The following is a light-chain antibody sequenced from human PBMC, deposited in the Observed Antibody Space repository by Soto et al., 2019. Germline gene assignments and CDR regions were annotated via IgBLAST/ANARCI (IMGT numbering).Light chain of an antibody. CDR3: QQYNNWL. Sequence: EIVMTQSPATLSVSPGERANLSCRASQSVSSNLAWYQQKPGQAPRLLIYGASTRATGIPARFSGSGSGTEFTRTISSLQSEDFAVYYCQQYNNWLFGGGTKVEIK. J-gene: IGKJ4*01. V-gene: IGKV3-15*01. CDR1: QSVSSN. CDR2: GAS.